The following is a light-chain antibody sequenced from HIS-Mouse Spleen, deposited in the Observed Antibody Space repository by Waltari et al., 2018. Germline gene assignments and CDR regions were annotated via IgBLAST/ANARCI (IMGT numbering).Light chain of an antibody. CDR2: AVS. CDR1: SSDVGGYHY. Sequence: QSALTQPPSASGSPGQPVTISCTGTSSDVGGYHYFSWYQQHPGKAPKLMIYAVSKRPSGVPDRFSGSKSGNTASLTISGLQAEDEADYYCCSYAGSSTWVFGGGTKLTVL. J-gene: IGLJ3*02. CDR3: CSYAGSSTWV. V-gene: IGLV2-8*01.